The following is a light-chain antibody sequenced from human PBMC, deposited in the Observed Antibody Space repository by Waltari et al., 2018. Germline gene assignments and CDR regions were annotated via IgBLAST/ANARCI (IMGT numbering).Light chain of an antibody. CDR1: PSVLYSSNNKNY. J-gene: IGKJ2*01. Sequence: DIVMTQSPDSLAVSLGERATINCKSSPSVLYSSNNKNYLAWYQQKPGQPPKLLIYWASTRESGVPDRFSGSWSGTDFTLTISSLQAEDVAVYYCQQYYSTPPYTFGQGTKLEIK. CDR3: QQYYSTPPYT. CDR2: WAS. V-gene: IGKV4-1*01.